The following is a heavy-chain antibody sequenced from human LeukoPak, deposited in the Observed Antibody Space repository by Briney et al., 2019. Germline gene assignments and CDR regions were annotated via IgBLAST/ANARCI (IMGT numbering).Heavy chain of an antibody. D-gene: IGHD2/OR15-2a*01. CDR1: GFTFSSYA. Sequence: GGSLRLSCAASGFTFSSYAMSWVRQAPGEGLEWVSGISGSDGSTNYADSVKGRFTISRENSKNTLYLQMNSLRAEDTAVYYCAKDSAKKYDDYWGQGTLVTVSS. CDR3: AKDSAKKYDDY. CDR2: ISGSDGST. V-gene: IGHV3-23*01. J-gene: IGHJ4*02.